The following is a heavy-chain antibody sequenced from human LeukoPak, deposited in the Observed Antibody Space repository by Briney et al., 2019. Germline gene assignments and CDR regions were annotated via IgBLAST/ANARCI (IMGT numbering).Heavy chain of an antibody. Sequence: NPSETLSLTCTVSGGSITSSSYYWGWIRQPPGKGLEWIGSVYYSGNTYYNSSLKSRVTISVDTSKNQFSLKLSSVTAADTAVYYCARDGYYDSSGYYFDYWGQGTLVTVSS. CDR2: VYYSGNT. V-gene: IGHV4-39*07. J-gene: IGHJ4*02. CDR1: GGSITSSSYY. D-gene: IGHD3-22*01. CDR3: ARDGYYDSSGYYFDY.